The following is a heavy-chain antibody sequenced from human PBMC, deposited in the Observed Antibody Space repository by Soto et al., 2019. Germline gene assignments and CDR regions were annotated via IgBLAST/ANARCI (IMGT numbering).Heavy chain of an antibody. CDR1: GGSISSGGYY. V-gene: IGHV4-31*03. Sequence: QVQLQESGPGLVKPSQTLSLTCTVSGGSISSGGYYWSWIRQHPGKGLEWIGYIYYSGSTYYNPSLKSRVIIAVDTSKNQFSLKLSSVTAADTAVYYCARGPGIMAKIDYWGQGTLVTVSS. D-gene: IGHD3-16*01. CDR2: IYYSGST. CDR3: ARGPGIMAKIDY. J-gene: IGHJ4*02.